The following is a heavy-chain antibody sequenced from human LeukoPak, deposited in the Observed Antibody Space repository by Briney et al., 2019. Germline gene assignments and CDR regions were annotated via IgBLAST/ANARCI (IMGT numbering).Heavy chain of an antibody. CDR1: GYTFTSYG. CDR3: ARGNAGIEGAGDY. Sequence: GASVKVSCKASGYTFTSYGLSWVRQAPGQGLEWMGWMNHNCGNTGYAQKFQGRVTMTRNTSISTAYMELSSLRSEDTAVYYCARGNAGIEGAGDYWGQGTLVTVS. J-gene: IGHJ4*02. CDR2: MNHNCGNT. D-gene: IGHD1-26*01. V-gene: IGHV1-8*02.